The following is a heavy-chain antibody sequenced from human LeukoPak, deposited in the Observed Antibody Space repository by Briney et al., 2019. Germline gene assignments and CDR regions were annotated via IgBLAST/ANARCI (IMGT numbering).Heavy chain of an antibody. CDR2: ISSSSSYI. CDR3: ARDEGMVRGVIDY. D-gene: IGHD3-10*01. Sequence: GGSLRLSCAASGFTFSSYGMHWVRQAPGKGLEWVSSISSSSSYIYYADSVKGRFTISRDNAKNSLYLQMNSLRAEDTAVYYCARDEGMVRGVIDYWGQGTLVTVSS. V-gene: IGHV3-21*01. J-gene: IGHJ4*02. CDR1: GFTFSSYG.